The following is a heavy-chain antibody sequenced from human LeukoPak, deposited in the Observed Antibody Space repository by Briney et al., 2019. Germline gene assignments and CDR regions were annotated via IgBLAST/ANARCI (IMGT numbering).Heavy chain of an antibody. CDR2: INHSGST. D-gene: IGHD2-21*01. CDR3: ARGQGVNYFDY. CDR1: GGSFSGYY. J-gene: IGHJ4*02. Sequence: SETLSLTCAVYGGSFSGYYWSWIRQPPEKGLEWTGEINHSGSTNYNPSLKSRVTISVDTSKNQFSLKLSSVTAADTAVYYCARGQGVNYFDYWGQGTLVTVSS. V-gene: IGHV4-34*01.